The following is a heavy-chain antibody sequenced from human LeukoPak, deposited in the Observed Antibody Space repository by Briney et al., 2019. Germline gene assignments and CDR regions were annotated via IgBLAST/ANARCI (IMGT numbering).Heavy chain of an antibody. CDR2: IYWDDDK. CDR3: AHTIRRAGFDP. V-gene: IGHV2-5*02. Sequence: SGPTLVNPTQTLTLTCTFSGFSLSTSGEGVGWIRQPPGRALEWLALIYWDDDKRYNSSLRKRLTITKDTSKNQVVLRMTNMDPVDTATYYCAHTIRRAGFDPWGQGTLVTVSS. D-gene: IGHD5-24*01. J-gene: IGHJ5*02. CDR1: GFSLSTSGEG.